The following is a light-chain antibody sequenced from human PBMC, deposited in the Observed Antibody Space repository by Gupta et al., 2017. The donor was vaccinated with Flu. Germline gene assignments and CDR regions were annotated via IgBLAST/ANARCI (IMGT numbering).Light chain of an antibody. J-gene: IGKJ4*01. CDR2: DAA. CDR1: QDISNY. V-gene: IGKV1-33*01. Sequence: DIQMTESPSSLSASTGDRVTITCQASQDISNYVNWYQQKPGEAPKLLIYDAANLEAGVPSRFSGSGSATEFTFTIGSLQPEDFATYYCQQYDNLPLTFGGGTKMEVK. CDR3: QQYDNLPLT.